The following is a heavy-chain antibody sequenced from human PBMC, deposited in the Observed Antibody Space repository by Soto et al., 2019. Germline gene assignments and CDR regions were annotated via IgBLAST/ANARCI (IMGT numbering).Heavy chain of an antibody. V-gene: IGHV3-23*01. CDR2: ISGSGGGT. CDR3: SKNPAARPYYYYGMDV. Sequence: PGGSLRLSCAASGFTFSSYSMNWVRQAPGKGLEWVSAISGSGGGTYYADSVKGRFTISRDNSKNTLFLQMNGLSADDTAVYFCSKNPAARPYYYYGMDVWGQGITVTVSS. D-gene: IGHD2-2*02. J-gene: IGHJ6*02. CDR1: GFTFSSYS.